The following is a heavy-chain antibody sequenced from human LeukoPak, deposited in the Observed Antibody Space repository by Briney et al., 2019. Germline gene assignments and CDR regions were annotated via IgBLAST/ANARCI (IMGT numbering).Heavy chain of an antibody. D-gene: IGHD3-10*01. CDR2: ISYSGST. J-gene: IGHJ5*02. CDR1: GGSISSYY. CDR3: ARHKNYGTGRRVDP. Sequence: SETLSLTCNVSGGSISSYYWIWIRQPPGKGLEWIGYISYSGSTYYHPSLKSRVTISVDTSRNQLSLQLSSVTAPDTAVYYCARHKNYGTGRRVDPWGQGTLVTVSS. V-gene: IGHV4-59*08.